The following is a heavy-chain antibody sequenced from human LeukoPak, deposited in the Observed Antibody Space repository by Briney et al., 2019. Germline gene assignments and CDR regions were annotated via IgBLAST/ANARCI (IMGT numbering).Heavy chain of an antibody. CDR2: INPSGGST. CDR1: GGTFSSYA. Sequence: ASVKVSCKASGGTFSSYAISWVRQAPGQGLEWMGIINPSGGSTNYAQKLQGRVTMTRDTSTSTVYMEMSSLRPQDTAVYYCARMDTDMGDDYFDFWGQGSLVTVSS. J-gene: IGHJ4*02. CDR3: ARMDTDMGDDYFDF. V-gene: IGHV1-46*04. D-gene: IGHD5-18*01.